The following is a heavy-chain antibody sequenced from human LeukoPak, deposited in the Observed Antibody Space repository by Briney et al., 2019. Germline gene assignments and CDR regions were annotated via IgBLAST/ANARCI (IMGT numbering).Heavy chain of an antibody. CDR1: GGSISSYY. CDR3: ARSGYIYASNYHYMDV. V-gene: IGHV4-4*09. CDR2: IYTSGST. J-gene: IGHJ6*03. D-gene: IGHD5-18*01. Sequence: SETLSLTCTVSGGSISSYYWSWIRQPPGKGLEWIGYIYTSGSTNYNPSLKSRVTISVDTSKNQLSLKVSSVTAADTAVYYCARSGYIYASNYHYMDVWGKGTTVTVSS.